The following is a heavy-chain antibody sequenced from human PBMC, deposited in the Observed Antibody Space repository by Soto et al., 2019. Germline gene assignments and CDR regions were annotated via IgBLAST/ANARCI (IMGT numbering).Heavy chain of an antibody. D-gene: IGHD2-2*01. J-gene: IGHJ4*02. V-gene: IGHV1-8*01. CDR1: GYTFTSHD. Sequence: QVQLVQSGVEVKKPGASVKVSCKASGYTFTSHDINWMRQATGQGLEWMGWMNPNSGHTNYAQKFQGRVTMTRDTSISTACMELTNLRSEDTGIYYCASDMSTMWGQGTLVTVSS. CDR3: ASDMSTM. CDR2: MNPNSGHT.